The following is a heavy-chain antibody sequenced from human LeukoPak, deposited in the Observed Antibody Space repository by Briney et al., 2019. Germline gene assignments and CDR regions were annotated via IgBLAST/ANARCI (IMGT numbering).Heavy chain of an antibody. CDR2: ISGSGGST. CDR3: ASSLTTVTLYYYYYMDV. D-gene: IGHD4-11*01. V-gene: IGHV3-23*01. CDR1: GFTFSSYA. Sequence: SGGSLRLSCAASGFTFSSYAMSWVRQAPGKGLEWVSAISGSGGSTYYADSVKGRFTISRDNSKNTLYLQMNSLRAEDTAVYYCASSLTTVTLYYYYYMDVWGKGTTVTVSS. J-gene: IGHJ6*03.